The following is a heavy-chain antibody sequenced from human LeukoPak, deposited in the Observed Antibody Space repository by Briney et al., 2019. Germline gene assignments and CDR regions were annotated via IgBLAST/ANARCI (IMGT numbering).Heavy chain of an antibody. J-gene: IGHJ3*02. V-gene: IGHV4-4*09. D-gene: IGHD1-26*01. Sequence: PSETLSLTCTVSGGSVSSYYWSWIRQTPGKGLEWIGYIYTSGSTNYNPSLKSRVTISVDTSKNQFSLKLSSVTAADTAVYYCARPLGGSYPEAFDIWGQGTMVTVSS. CDR1: GGSVSSYY. CDR2: IYTSGST. CDR3: ARPLGGSYPEAFDI.